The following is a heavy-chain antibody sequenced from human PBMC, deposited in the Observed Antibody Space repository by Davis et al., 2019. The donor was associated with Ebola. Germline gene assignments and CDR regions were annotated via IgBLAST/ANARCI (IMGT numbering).Heavy chain of an antibody. V-gene: IGHV4-39*01. CDR3: ARQLPSYDSKERYFQH. CDR2: IYYSGIT. J-gene: IGHJ1*01. D-gene: IGHD3-22*01. Sequence: MPSETLSLTCTVSGGSIISSSSYWGWIRQPPRKGLEWIGSIYYSGITYYNPSLKSRVTISVDTSKNQFSLKLSSVTAADTAVYYCARQLPSYDSKERYFQHWGQGTLVTVSS. CDR1: GGSIISSSSY.